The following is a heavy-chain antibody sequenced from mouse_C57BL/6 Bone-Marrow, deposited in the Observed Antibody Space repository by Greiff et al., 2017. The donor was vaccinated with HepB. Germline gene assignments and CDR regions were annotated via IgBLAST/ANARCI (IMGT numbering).Heavy chain of an antibody. Sequence: EVKLQESGPGLVKPSPSLSLTCSVTGYSITSGYYWNWIRQFPGNKLEWMGYISYDGSNNYNPSLKNRISITRDTSKNQFFLKLNSVTTEDTATYYCAITTVVATDYWGQGTSVTVSS. CDR2: ISYDGSN. V-gene: IGHV3-6*01. D-gene: IGHD1-1*01. CDR3: AITTVVATDY. CDR1: GYSITSGYY. J-gene: IGHJ4*01.